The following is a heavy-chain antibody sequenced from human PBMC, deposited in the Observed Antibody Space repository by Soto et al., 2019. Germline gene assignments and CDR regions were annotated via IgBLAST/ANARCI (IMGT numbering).Heavy chain of an antibody. J-gene: IGHJ2*01. CDR3: AKKANWYFDL. CDR2: ISGNGVT. V-gene: IGHV3-23*01. Sequence: EVQLLESGGGLVQPGGSLRLSCAASGFTFSDNAMSWVRQAPGKGPEWVSTISGNGVTYYPDSVKGRFTISRDNSKNTLYLQLNSLRAEDTAVYYCAKKANWYFDLWGRGTLVTVSS. CDR1: GFTFSDNA.